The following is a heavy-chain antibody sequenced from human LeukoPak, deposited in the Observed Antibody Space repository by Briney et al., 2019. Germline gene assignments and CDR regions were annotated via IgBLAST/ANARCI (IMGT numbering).Heavy chain of an antibody. V-gene: IGHV1-18*01. CDR2: ISAFNGNT. CDR3: ARDYDILTGYYNRGDNWFDP. CDR1: GYTFTRYG. D-gene: IGHD3-9*01. Sequence: ASXKVSCKASGYTFTRYGISWVRQAPGQGLEWMGWISAFNGNTNYAQKLQGRVTMTTDTSTSTAYMELRSLRSDDTAIYYCARDYDILTGYYNRGDNWFDPWGQGTLVTVSS. J-gene: IGHJ5*02.